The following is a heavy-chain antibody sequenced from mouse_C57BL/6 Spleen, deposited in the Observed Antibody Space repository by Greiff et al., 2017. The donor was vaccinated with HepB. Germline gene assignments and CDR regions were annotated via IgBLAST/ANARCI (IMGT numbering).Heavy chain of an antibody. CDR3: VRASWDYFDY. Sequence: EVLVVESGGGVVQPQGSLKLSCAASGFPFNTYALPWVRQAPGKGLEWVARIRSKSSNYATYYADSVKDRFTISRDDSQSMLYLQMNNLKTEDTAMYYCVRASWDYFDYWGQGTTLTVSS. D-gene: IGHD4-1*01. CDR1: GFPFNTYA. V-gene: IGHV10-3*01. J-gene: IGHJ2*01. CDR2: IRSKSSNYAT.